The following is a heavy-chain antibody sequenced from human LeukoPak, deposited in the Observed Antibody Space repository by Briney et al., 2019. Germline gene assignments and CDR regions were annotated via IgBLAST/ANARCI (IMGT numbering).Heavy chain of an antibody. V-gene: IGHV3-30-3*01. J-gene: IGHJ3*02. CDR3: ARDNSLRGPRAFDI. CDR2: ISYDGSNK. Sequence: GGSLRLSCAASGFTFSSYAMHWVRQAPGKGLEWVAVISYDGSNKYYADSVKGRFTISRDNSKNTLYLQMNSRRAEDTAVYYCARDNSLRGPRAFDIWGQGTMVTVSS. D-gene: IGHD3-16*01. CDR1: GFTFSSYA.